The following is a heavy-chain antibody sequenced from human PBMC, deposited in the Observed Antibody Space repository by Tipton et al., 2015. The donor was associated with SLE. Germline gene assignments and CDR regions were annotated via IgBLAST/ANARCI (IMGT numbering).Heavy chain of an antibody. V-gene: IGHV3-72*01. CDR3: ARDQDY. CDR1: GGSISSYY. CDR2: TRNKANSYTT. Sequence: LSLTCTVSGGSISSYYWNWIRQPPGKGLEWVGRTRNKANSYTTEYAASVKGRFTISRDDSKNSLYLQMNSLKTEDTAVYYCARDQDYWGQGTLVTVSS. J-gene: IGHJ4*02.